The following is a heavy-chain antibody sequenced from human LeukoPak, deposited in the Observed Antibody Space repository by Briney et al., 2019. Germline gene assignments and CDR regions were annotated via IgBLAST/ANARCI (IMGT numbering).Heavy chain of an antibody. J-gene: IGHJ4*02. Sequence: PGGSLRLSCAASGFTFSSYAMNWVRQAPGKGLEWVSSISSSSSYIYYADSVKGRFTISRDNAKNSLYLQMNSLRAEDTAVYYCASPFCTNGVCLRLFDYWGQGTLVTVSS. CDR1: GFTFSSYA. V-gene: IGHV3-21*01. CDR2: ISSSSSYI. D-gene: IGHD2-8*01. CDR3: ASPFCTNGVCLRLFDY.